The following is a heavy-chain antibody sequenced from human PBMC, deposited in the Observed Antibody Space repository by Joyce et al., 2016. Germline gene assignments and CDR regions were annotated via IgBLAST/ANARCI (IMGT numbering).Heavy chain of an antibody. CDR1: GGTFSNYA. Sequence: QVQLVQSGAEVKKPGSSVKVSCKASGGTFSNYAINWVRQAPGQGLEWMGGIVPIFDTANYAQKFQGRVTITADESTSTAYTELSSLRSEDTAVYYCARAGRSYSYYEGPWFDPWGQGTLVTVSS. V-gene: IGHV1-69*01. CDR3: ARAGRSYSYYEGPWFDP. D-gene: IGHD4-11*01. J-gene: IGHJ5*02. CDR2: IVPIFDTA.